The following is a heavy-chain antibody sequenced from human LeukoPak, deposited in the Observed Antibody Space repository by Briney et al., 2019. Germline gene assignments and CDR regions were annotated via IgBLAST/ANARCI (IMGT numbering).Heavy chain of an antibody. Sequence: PGGSLRLSCTASGFTFSSYWMNWVRQAPGKGLEGVANIKQDGSEKYYVDSVKGRFTISRDNAKNSLYLQMNSLRAEDTALYYCRASNSSIIDYWGQGTLVTVSS. J-gene: IGHJ4*02. CDR2: IKQDGSEK. CDR1: GFTFSSYW. CDR3: RASNSSIIDY. V-gene: IGHV3-7*01. D-gene: IGHD6-6*01.